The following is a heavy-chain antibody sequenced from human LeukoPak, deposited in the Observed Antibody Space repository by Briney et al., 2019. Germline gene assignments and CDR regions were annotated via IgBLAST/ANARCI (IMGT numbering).Heavy chain of an antibody. V-gene: IGHV4-38-2*02. CDR2: IYHSGST. Sequence: SETLSLTCTVSGYSISSGYYWGWIRQPPGKGLEWIGSIYHSGSTYYNPSLKSRVTISVDTSKNQFSLKLSSVTAADTAVYYCARPGNWNYGFDYWGQGTLVTVSS. J-gene: IGHJ4*02. CDR3: ARPGNWNYGFDY. D-gene: IGHD1-7*01. CDR1: GYSISSGYY.